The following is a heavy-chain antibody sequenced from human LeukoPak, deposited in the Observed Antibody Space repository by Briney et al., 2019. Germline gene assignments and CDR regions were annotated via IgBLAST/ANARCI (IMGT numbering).Heavy chain of an antibody. Sequence: SVKVSCKASGGPFSSYAISWVRQAPGQGLEWMGGIIPIFGTANYAQKFQGRVSITRDTSASTVYMELSSLGSEDTAVYYCARGWGGDCYHVHWGQGTLVTVSS. D-gene: IGHD2-21*02. CDR3: ARGWGGDCYHVH. J-gene: IGHJ4*02. V-gene: IGHV1-69*06. CDR1: GGPFSSYA. CDR2: IIPIFGTA.